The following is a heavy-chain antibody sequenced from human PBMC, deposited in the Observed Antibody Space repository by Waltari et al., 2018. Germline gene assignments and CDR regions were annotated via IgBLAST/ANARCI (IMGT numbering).Heavy chain of an antibody. J-gene: IGHJ4*02. CDR1: GFSISENG. CDR3: ARQFAY. Sequence: EVHLVESGGDLVQPGGSLRLSCATSGFSISENGMNWVRQAPGKGLEGVSYLSSSGTTISYADSVRGRFTISRDTANNSLFLQMNNLRADDTGVYYCARQFAYWGQGALVTVSS. CDR2: LSSSGTTI. V-gene: IGHV3-48*03.